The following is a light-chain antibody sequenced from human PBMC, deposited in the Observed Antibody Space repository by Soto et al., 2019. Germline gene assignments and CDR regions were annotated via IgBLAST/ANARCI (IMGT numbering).Light chain of an antibody. CDR2: GAS. V-gene: IGKV3-20*01. CDR1: QSVSSSY. J-gene: IGKJ5*01. Sequence: EIVLTQSPGTLSLSPGERATLSCRASQSVSSSYLAWYQQKPGQAPRLLIYGASNRAAGIPDRFSGTGSGTDFTLTISRLEPEDFAVYSCQQYGGSPLTFGQGTRLEIK. CDR3: QQYGGSPLT.